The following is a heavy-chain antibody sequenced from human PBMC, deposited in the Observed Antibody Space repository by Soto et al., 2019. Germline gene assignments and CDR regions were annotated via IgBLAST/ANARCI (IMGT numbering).Heavy chain of an antibody. CDR1: GFSFDDYA. V-gene: IGHV3-9*01. Sequence: EVQLVESGGGLVQPGRSLRLSCAASGFSFDDYAMHWVRQAPGKGLEWVSGITWNSGSIGYADSVKGRFTVSRDNARKSLFLQMNSLRADDTALYYSAKDIDGWVAGFDFWGQGTLVIVSS. D-gene: IGHD6-19*01. CDR3: AKDIDGWVAGFDF. CDR2: ITWNSGSI. J-gene: IGHJ4*02.